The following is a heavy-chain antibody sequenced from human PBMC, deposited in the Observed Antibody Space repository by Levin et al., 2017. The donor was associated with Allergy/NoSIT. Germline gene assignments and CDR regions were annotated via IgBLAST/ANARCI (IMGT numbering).Heavy chain of an antibody. Sequence: GGSLRLSCAASGFTFSSYWMNWVRQAPGKGLEWVANIKEDGSEKYYVDSVKGRFTISRDNAKNSLYLQMNSLRAEDTAVYYCARGSFSPGVDYWGQGTLVTVSS. CDR1: GFTFSSYW. J-gene: IGHJ4*02. CDR2: IKEDGSEK. V-gene: IGHV3-7*01. CDR3: ARGSFSPGVDY. D-gene: IGHD2-15*01.